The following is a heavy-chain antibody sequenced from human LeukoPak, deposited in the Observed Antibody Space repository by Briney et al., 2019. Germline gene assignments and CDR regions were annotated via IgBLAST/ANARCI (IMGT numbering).Heavy chain of an antibody. V-gene: IGHV3-23*01. J-gene: IGHJ3*02. CDR1: GFTFSSYA. D-gene: IGHD5-24*01. CDR2: ISGSGGST. CDR3: ARRAYNWGSFDI. Sequence: GGSLRLSCAASGFTFSSYAMSWVRQAPGKGLEWVSAISGSGGSTYYADSGKGRFTISRDISKNMLYLQMNSLRAEDTAVYYCARRAYNWGSFDIWGQGTMVAVCS.